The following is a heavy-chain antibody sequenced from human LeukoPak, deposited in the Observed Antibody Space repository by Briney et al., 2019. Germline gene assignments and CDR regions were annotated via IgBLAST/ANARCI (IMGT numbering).Heavy chain of an antibody. D-gene: IGHD6-19*01. V-gene: IGHV3-23*01. CDR2: ISPGGGTT. Sequence: PGGSLRLSCAVSGFAFGSEAMSWVRQSPARGLEWVASISPGGGTTYYADYVKGRFTISRDNSQNTLYVQMNSLRAEDTAVYYCAKDQGYSSAWYSRDGFDMWGQGTMVTVSS. J-gene: IGHJ3*02. CDR3: AKDQGYSSAWYSRDGFDM. CDR1: GFAFGSEA.